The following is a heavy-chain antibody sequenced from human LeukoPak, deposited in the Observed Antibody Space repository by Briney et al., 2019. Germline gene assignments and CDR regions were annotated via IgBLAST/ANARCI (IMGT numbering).Heavy chain of an antibody. CDR1: GYTFTSFG. Sequence: ASVKVSCKPSGYTFTSFGISWVRQAPGQGLEWLGWIGAYNGDTNYAQKFQGRVTMTTDTSTSTAYMDLRSLRSDDTAVYYCTRDHCRGDNCPSFDYWGQGTLVTVSS. J-gene: IGHJ4*02. CDR3: TRDHCRGDNCPSFDY. CDR2: IGAYNGDT. V-gene: IGHV1-18*04. D-gene: IGHD2-15*01.